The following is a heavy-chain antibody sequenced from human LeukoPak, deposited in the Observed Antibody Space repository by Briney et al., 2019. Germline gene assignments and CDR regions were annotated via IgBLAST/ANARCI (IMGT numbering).Heavy chain of an antibody. CDR2: IYNSGST. Sequence: SETLSLTCTVSGGSISRNYWSWIRQPPGKGLEWIGYIYNSGSTNYNPSLKSRVAISVDTSKNQFSLKLSSVTAADTAVYYCTRGSIAYYYMDVWGKGTTVTISS. J-gene: IGHJ6*03. D-gene: IGHD3-22*01. CDR3: TRGSIAYYYMDV. V-gene: IGHV4-59*01. CDR1: GGSISRNY.